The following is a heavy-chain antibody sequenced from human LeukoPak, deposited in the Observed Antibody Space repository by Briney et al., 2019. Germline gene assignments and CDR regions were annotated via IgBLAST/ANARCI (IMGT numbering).Heavy chain of an antibody. CDR2: IYTSGST. D-gene: IGHD3-22*01. CDR3: ARSLVVVITNYYYYYMDV. V-gene: IGHV4-61*02. J-gene: IGHJ6*03. Sequence: SETLSLTCTVSGGSISSGSYYWSWIRQPAGKGLEWIGRIYTSGSTNYNPSLKSRVTISVDTSKNQFSLKLSSVTAADTAVYYCARSLVVVITNYYYYYMDVWGKGTTVTISS. CDR1: GGSISSGSYY.